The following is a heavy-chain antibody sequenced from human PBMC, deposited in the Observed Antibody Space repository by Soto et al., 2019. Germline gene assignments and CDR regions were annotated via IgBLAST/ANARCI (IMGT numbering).Heavy chain of an antibody. Sequence: GGSLRLSCAASGFSFGSAWMNWVRQAPGKGLEWVGRIKLRSEGGTTDFAAPVRGRFTISRDDSKDMMYLQMNSLKTEDTAVYYCTRHDYSDNWGQGTLVTVSS. J-gene: IGHJ4*02. D-gene: IGHD4-17*01. CDR2: IKLRSEGGTT. CDR1: GFSFGSAW. CDR3: TRHDYSDN. V-gene: IGHV3-15*07.